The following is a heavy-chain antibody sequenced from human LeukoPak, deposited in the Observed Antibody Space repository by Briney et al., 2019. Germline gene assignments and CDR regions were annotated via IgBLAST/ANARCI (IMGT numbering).Heavy chain of an antibody. J-gene: IGHJ4*02. D-gene: IGHD5-12*01. V-gene: IGHV3-23*01. Sequence: GGSLRLSCAACGFTLRSCDMGWVPAAPGKGLEGVAATSGSGGNTYYADSVKGRFTISRDNSKNTLYLQMNSLRGEDTAVYYCAKEYSGYDFDYWGQGTLVTVSS. CDR3: AKEYSGYDFDY. CDR1: GFTLRSCD. CDR2: TSGSGGNT.